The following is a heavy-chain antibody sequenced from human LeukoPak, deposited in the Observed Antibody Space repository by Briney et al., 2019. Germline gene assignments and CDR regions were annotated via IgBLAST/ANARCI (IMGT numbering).Heavy chain of an antibody. CDR1: GYTFTSYG. J-gene: IGHJ4*02. Sequence: ASVKVSCKASGYTFTSYGISWVRQAPGQGLDWMGWISAYNGNTDYPPKLQRRVTMTTDTSTSTAYMELRSLRSDDTAVYYCAREGDFSYYDSSGYYYWGQGTLVTVSS. D-gene: IGHD3-22*01. V-gene: IGHV1-18*01. CDR3: AREGDFSYYDSSGYYY. CDR2: ISAYNGNT.